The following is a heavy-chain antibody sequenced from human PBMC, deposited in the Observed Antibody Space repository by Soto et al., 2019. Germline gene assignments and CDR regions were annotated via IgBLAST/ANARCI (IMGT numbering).Heavy chain of an antibody. V-gene: IGHV4-59*11. Sequence: QVQLQESGPGLVKPSETLSLTCTVSGGSISNHYWCWIRQPPGKGLEWNGYIYYNGNTNYNPSLKGRVTMSVDTAKNQSSLKLSSVTAADTAVYYCARANWYSEYWGQGTLVTVSS. J-gene: IGHJ4*02. CDR1: GGSISNHY. CDR3: ARANWYSEY. CDR2: IYYNGNT. D-gene: IGHD7-27*01.